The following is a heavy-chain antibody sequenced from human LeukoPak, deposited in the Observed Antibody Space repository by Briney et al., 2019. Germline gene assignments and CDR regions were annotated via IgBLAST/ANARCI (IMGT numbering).Heavy chain of an antibody. CDR2: INPNSGGT. V-gene: IGHV1-2*06. D-gene: IGHD2-15*01. CDR3: ARGTPLRCSGGSCYSRWFDP. Sequence: ASVKVSCKASGYTFTGYYMHWVRQAPGQGLEWMGRINPNSGGTNYAQKFQGRVTMTRDTSISTAYMELSRLRPDDTAVYYCARGTPLRCSGGSCYSRWFDPWGQGTLVTVSS. J-gene: IGHJ5*02. CDR1: GYTFTGYY.